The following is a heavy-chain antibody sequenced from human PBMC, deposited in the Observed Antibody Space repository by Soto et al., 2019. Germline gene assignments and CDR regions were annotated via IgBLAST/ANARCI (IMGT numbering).Heavy chain of an antibody. CDR3: ARGRYCLTGRCFPNWFDS. CDR1: GDSISTVDYF. Sequence: QVHLLESGPGLVKPSQTLSLTCSVSGDSISTVDYFWAWIRQPPGQALEYIGYIYKSTTTYYNPSFESRVAISLDTSKSQFSLNVTSVTAADTGVYFCARGRYCLTGRCFPNWFDSWGQGTLVTVSS. V-gene: IGHV4-30-4*01. CDR2: IYKSTTT. J-gene: IGHJ5*01. D-gene: IGHD2-15*01.